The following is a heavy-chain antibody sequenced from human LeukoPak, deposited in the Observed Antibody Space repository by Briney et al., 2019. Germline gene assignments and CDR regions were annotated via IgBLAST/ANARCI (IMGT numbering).Heavy chain of an antibody. Sequence: SETLSLTCTVSGGSISSYYWSWIRQPAGKGLEWIGRIYTSGSTNYNPSLKSRVTMSVDTSKNQFSLKLSSVTAPDTAVYYCARHHREALEYSSSSTDYWGQGTLVTVSS. V-gene: IGHV4-4*07. J-gene: IGHJ4*02. CDR1: GGSISSYY. D-gene: IGHD6-6*01. CDR2: IYTSGST. CDR3: ARHHREALEYSSSSTDY.